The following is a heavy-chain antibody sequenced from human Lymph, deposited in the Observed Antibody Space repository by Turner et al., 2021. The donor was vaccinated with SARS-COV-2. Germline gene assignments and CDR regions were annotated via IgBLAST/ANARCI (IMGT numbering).Heavy chain of an antibody. Sequence: QVPLVESGGGVVQPGRSLKLSCAASGFTFSSYAMHWVRQAPGKGLEWVALISYDGNNKYYADSVRGRFTISRDNSKNTLYLQMNSLRAEDTAVYYCARGLSGNYYFFDYWGQGTLVTVSS. CDR2: ISYDGNNK. D-gene: IGHD1-26*01. CDR1: GFTFSSYA. V-gene: IGHV3-30-3*01. CDR3: ARGLSGNYYFFDY. J-gene: IGHJ4*02.